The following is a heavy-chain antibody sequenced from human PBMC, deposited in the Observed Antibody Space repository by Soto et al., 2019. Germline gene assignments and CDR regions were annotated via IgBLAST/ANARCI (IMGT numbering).Heavy chain of an antibody. CDR2: IYPGDSDI. J-gene: IGHJ6*02. Sequence: GESLKISCKGSGYSFTSYWIAWVRQVPGKGLELMGVIYPGDSDIRYSPSFQGQVTISADKSISTAYLQWSSLKASDTAMYYCARPRYPGRGYYGVDVWGQGTTVTVSS. CDR1: GYSFTSYW. V-gene: IGHV5-51*01. CDR3: ARPRYPGRGYYGVDV. D-gene: IGHD2-15*01.